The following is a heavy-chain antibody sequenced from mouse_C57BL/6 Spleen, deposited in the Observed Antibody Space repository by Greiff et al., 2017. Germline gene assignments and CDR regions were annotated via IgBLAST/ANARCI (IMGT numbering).Heavy chain of an antibody. CDR1: GFTFTDYY. V-gene: IGHV7-3*01. Sequence: EVQRVESGGGLVQPGGSLSLSCAASGFTFTDYYLSWVRQPPGKALEWLGFISNKATGYTTEYSASVKGRFTISRDTSQSILYLQMHALRAADSATYYCARNRGYFDVWGTGTTVTVSS. CDR3: ARNRGYFDV. CDR2: ISNKATGYTT. J-gene: IGHJ1*03.